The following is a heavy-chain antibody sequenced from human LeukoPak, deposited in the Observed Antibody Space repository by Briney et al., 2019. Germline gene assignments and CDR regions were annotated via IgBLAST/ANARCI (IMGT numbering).Heavy chain of an antibody. J-gene: IGHJ4*02. CDR1: GGSFSGYY. Sequence: PSETLSLTCAVYGGSFSGYYWSWIRQPPGKGLEWIGEINHSGSTNYNPSLKSRVTISVDTSKNQFSLKLSSVTAADTAVYYCASPPSGGGDYWGQGTLVTVSS. CDR2: INHSGST. V-gene: IGHV4-34*01. D-gene: IGHD3-16*01. CDR3: ASPPSGGGDY.